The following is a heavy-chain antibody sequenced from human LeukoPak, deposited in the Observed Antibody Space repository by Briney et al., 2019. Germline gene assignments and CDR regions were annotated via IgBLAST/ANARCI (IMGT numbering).Heavy chain of an antibody. D-gene: IGHD3-22*01. J-gene: IGHJ2*01. CDR2: IWYDGSEK. Sequence: GGSLRLSCAASGFTFRSYGMHWVRQAPGKGLEWVAVIWYDGSEKFYADSVKGRFTISRDNSKNTLYLQMNSLRAEDTAVYYCARDGFTMIVVGWYFDLWGRGTLVTVSS. V-gene: IGHV3-33*01. CDR3: ARDGFTMIVVGWYFDL. CDR1: GFTFRSYG.